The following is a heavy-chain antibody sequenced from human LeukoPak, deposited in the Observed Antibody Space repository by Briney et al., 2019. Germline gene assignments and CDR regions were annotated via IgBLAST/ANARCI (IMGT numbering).Heavy chain of an antibody. D-gene: IGHD2-8*02. Sequence: PGGSLRLSCAASGFIFSSYAMSWVRQAPGKGLEWVSTISGSGGSTYYADSVKGRFTISRDNSKNTVYLQMNSLRAEDTAVYYCASGSKYCTGGACYGDWGQGTLVTVSS. V-gene: IGHV3-23*01. CDR2: ISGSGGST. J-gene: IGHJ4*02. CDR3: ASGSKYCTGGACYGD. CDR1: GFIFSSYA.